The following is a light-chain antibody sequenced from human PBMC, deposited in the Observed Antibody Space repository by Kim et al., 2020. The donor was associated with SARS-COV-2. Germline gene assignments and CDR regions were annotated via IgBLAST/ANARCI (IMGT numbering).Light chain of an antibody. CDR1: SNNVGNLG. J-gene: IGLJ3*02. CDR2: RNN. V-gene: IGLV10-54*01. Sequence: QAGLTQPPSVSKGLRQTATLICTGNSNNVGNLGAAWLQQHRGHPPKLLFYRNNNRPSGISERLSASRSGNTASLTITGLQPEDGADYYCSAWDSSLSTWVFGGGTQLAVL. CDR3: SAWDSSLSTWV.